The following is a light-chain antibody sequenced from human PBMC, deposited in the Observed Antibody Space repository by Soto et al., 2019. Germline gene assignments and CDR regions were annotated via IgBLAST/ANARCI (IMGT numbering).Light chain of an antibody. CDR2: ANT. Sequence: QSVLAQPPSVSGAPGQRITISCTGSSSNIGAGYDVQWYQHLPGTAPRLLVFANTDRPSGVPDRISGSKSGTSASLAITGLQAEDEADYYCQSYDGRLSTWVFGGGTKVTVL. J-gene: IGLJ3*02. CDR3: QSYDGRLSTWV. CDR1: SSNIGAGYD. V-gene: IGLV1-40*01.